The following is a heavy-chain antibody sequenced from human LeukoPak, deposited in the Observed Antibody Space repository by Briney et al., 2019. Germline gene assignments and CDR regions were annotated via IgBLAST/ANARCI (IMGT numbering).Heavy chain of an antibody. D-gene: IGHD3-22*01. CDR3: AKVYYYDTVFDY. J-gene: IGHJ4*02. V-gene: IGHV3-23*01. CDR1: GFTFSSYA. Sequence: GGSLRLSCAASGFTFSSYAMSWVRQAPGKGLEGVSAISGSGGSTYYADSGKGRFTSSRDNSKNTLYLQMNSLRAENTAVYYCAKVYYYDTVFDYWGQGTLVTVSS. CDR2: ISGSGGST.